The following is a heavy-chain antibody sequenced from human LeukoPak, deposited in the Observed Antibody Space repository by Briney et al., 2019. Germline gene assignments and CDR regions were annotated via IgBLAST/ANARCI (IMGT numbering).Heavy chain of an antibody. CDR3: AKGPSYSGSYWDFQH. CDR1: GFTFSSYA. D-gene: IGHD1-26*01. V-gene: IGHV3-23*01. CDR2: ISGSGGST. J-gene: IGHJ1*01. Sequence: GGSLRLSCAASGFTFSSYAMSWVRQAPGKGLEWVSAISGSGGSTYYADSVKGRFTISRDNAKNTVYLQMNSLRAEDAAVYYCAKGPSYSGSYWDFQHWGQGTLVTVSS.